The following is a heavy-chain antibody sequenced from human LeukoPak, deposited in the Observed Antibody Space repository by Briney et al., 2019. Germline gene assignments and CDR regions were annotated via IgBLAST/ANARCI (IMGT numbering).Heavy chain of an antibody. V-gene: IGHV1-2*06. D-gene: IGHD4-17*01. CDR1: GYTFTGYY. CDR2: INPNSGGK. J-gene: IGHJ4*02. CDR3: VNTYGDYAGY. Sequence: ASVKVSCKASGYTFTGYYMHWVRQAPGQGLEWMGRINPNSGGKNYAQKFQVRVTMTRDTSISTAYMQLSRLRSDDTAVYYCVNTYGDYAGYWGQGTLVTVSS.